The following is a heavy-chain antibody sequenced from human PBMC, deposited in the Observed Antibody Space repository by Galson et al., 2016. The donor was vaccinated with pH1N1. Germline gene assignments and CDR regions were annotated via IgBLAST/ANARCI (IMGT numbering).Heavy chain of an antibody. J-gene: IGHJ4*02. CDR2: IYPGDSDV. CDR3: ARSPGIDVAAMPWDY. Sequence: QSGAEVKKPGESLKISCKGSGYSFTNYWIGWVRQIPGKGLEWMGVIYPGDSDVRYTPSFQGQVTISADKSISTAYLQWGSLRASDTAMYYCARSPGIDVAAMPWDYWGQGILVTVSS. D-gene: IGHD2-2*01. CDR1: GYSFTNYW. V-gene: IGHV5-51*03.